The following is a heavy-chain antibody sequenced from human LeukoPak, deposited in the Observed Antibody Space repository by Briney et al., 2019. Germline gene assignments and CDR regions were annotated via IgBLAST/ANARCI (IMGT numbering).Heavy chain of an antibody. V-gene: IGHV3-43*01. CDR3: AKESQYYYDTGASYYFDH. CDR2: ISWDGGRT. Sequence: PGGSLRLSCAASGFTFDGHTMHWVRQVPGKGLQWVSLISWDGGRTVYADFVKGRFTISRDNSRNPLYLQMNSLTTEDTALYYCAKESQYYYDTGASYYFDHWGQGALVTVSS. D-gene: IGHD3-22*01. CDR1: GFTFDGHT. J-gene: IGHJ4*02.